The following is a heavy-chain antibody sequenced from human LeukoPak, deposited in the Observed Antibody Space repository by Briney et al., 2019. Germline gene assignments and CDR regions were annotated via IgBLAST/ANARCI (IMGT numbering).Heavy chain of an antibody. CDR2: ITPTTGGA. CDR3: ATSDSTTGNWFDP. Sequence: GASVKVSCKASGNTFSRYYFHWVRQAPGQGLDWMGIITPTTGGANYAQKFRGRVAMTRDTSTSTVYMELSSLTSGDTAVYYCATSDSTTGNWFDPWGQGTRVSVSS. V-gene: IGHV1-46*01. D-gene: IGHD1-14*01. CDR1: GNTFSRYY. J-gene: IGHJ5*02.